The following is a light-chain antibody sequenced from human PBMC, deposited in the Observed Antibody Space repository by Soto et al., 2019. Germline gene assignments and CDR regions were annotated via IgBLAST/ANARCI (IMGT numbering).Light chain of an antibody. Sequence: EIVLTQSPATLSVSPGESATLFCRASQSVSSNLAWYQHKAGQAPRLPIYVASTRATGVPDRFSGSGSGTEFSLTISSPQSEDFAVYYCQQFNNRPPWTFGQGTKVDIK. CDR2: VAS. CDR3: QQFNNRPPWT. J-gene: IGKJ1*01. CDR1: QSVSSN. V-gene: IGKV3-15*01.